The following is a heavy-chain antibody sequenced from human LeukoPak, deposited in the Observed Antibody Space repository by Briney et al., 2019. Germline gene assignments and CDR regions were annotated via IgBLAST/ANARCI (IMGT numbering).Heavy chain of an antibody. CDR2: IIPIFGTA. V-gene: IGHV1-69*06. D-gene: IGHD5-18*01. CDR3: ARDGYTAMVINFDY. Sequence: SVKVSCKASGGTFSSYAISWVRQAPGQGLEWMGGIIPIFGTANYAQKFQGRVTITADKSTSTAYMELSSLRSEDTAVYYCARDGYTAMVINFDYWGQGTLVTVSS. J-gene: IGHJ4*02. CDR1: GGTFSSYA.